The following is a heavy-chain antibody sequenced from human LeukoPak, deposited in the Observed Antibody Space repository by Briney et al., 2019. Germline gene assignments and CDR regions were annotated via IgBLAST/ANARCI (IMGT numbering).Heavy chain of an antibody. CDR3: VGWGISGITNH. CDR1: ELTSSTSW. J-gene: IGHJ4*02. D-gene: IGHD1-7*01. Sequence: PGGSLRLSCAASELTSSTSWMSWVRQAPGKGLEWVAQTKQDGSEKYYVDSVEGRFTTSRDKNSLFLQMNSVRAEDTAVYYCVGWGISGITNHWGQGTLVTVSS. V-gene: IGHV3-7*01. CDR2: TKQDGSEK.